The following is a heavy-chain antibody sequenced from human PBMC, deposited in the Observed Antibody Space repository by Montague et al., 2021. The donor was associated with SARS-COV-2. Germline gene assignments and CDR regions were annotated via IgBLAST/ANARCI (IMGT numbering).Heavy chain of an antibody. V-gene: IGHV6-1*01. CDR1: RDSVSSTAAA. D-gene: IGHD6-19*01. CDR3: ASGWTLFD. Sequence: CAISRDSVSSTAAARNWIRQSPSRGLEWLGRTYYRYEWHTDYAVAVEGRLAIDADTSKNQFSLQLHSVTPEDSAVYYWASGWTLFDWGQGTLVTVSS. J-gene: IGHJ4*02. CDR2: TYYRYEWHT.